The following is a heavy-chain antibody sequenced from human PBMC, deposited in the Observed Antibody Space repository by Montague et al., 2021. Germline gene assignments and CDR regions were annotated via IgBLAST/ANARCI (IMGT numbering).Heavy chain of an antibody. CDR3: AEQDYFVSGTSYKGFDP. Sequence: SETLSLTCTVSSGSIFHAHWCWVRQPPGKGLEWLGSMFYGGATSNNPSLTIRVPMTIDTSTIQFPLKLSLVTAADTAVYYCAEQDYFVSGTSYKGFDPWGQGILVTVSS. CDR1: SGSIFHAH. J-gene: IGHJ5*02. CDR2: MFYGGAT. V-gene: IGHV4-59*08. D-gene: IGHD3-10*01.